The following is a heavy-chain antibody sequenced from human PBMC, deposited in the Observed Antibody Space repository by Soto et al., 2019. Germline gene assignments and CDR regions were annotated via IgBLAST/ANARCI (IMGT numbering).Heavy chain of an antibody. Sequence: GGSLRLSCAASGLTFSSYAMSWVRQAPGEGLEWVSAISGSGGSTYYADSVKGRFAISRDNSKDTPYLQMNSLRAEDTAVYYCAKDPYDSSGYYDYWGQGTLVTVSS. CDR3: AKDPYDSSGYYDY. CDR2: ISGSGGST. CDR1: GLTFSSYA. D-gene: IGHD3-22*01. V-gene: IGHV3-23*01. J-gene: IGHJ4*02.